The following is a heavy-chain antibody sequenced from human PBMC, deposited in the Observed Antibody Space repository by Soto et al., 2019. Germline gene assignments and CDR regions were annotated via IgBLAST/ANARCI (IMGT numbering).Heavy chain of an antibody. CDR1: GYTFTGYY. Sequence: ASVKVSCKASGYTFTGYYMHWVRQAPGQGLEWMGWINPNSGGTNYAQKFQGWVTMTRDTSISTAYMELSRLRSDDTAVYYCARDRVDDILTGYPGGMDVWGQGTTVTVSS. D-gene: IGHD3-9*01. CDR2: INPNSGGT. CDR3: ARDRVDDILTGYPGGMDV. V-gene: IGHV1-2*04. J-gene: IGHJ6*02.